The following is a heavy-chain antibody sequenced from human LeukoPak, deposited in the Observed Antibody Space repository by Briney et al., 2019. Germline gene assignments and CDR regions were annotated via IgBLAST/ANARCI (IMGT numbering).Heavy chain of an antibody. D-gene: IGHD3-10*01. Sequence: PGGSLRLSCAASGFTFSSYGMHWVRQAPGKGLEWVAVIWYDGSNEYYADSVKGRFTISRDNSKNTLYLQMNSLRAEDTAVYYCARDTGYGSGSPMDYWGQGTLVTVSS. CDR3: ARDTGYGSGSPMDY. CDR1: GFTFSSYG. J-gene: IGHJ4*02. V-gene: IGHV3-33*01. CDR2: IWYDGSNE.